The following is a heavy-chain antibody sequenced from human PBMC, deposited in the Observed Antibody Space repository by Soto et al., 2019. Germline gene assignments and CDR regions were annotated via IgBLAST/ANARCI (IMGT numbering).Heavy chain of an antibody. CDR3: ARDSGAKLSTS. CDR2: IVPIYRTA. CDR1: GGTFSSYR. D-gene: IGHD2-2*01. Sequence: SVKVSCKASGGTFSSYRSNWVRQAPGQGLEWVGGIVPIYRTADYAQKFQGRVTITADESARTAYMELRSLKSQDTAVYYCARDSGAKLSTSWGQGSVVTVSS. J-gene: IGHJ4*02. V-gene: IGHV1-69*13.